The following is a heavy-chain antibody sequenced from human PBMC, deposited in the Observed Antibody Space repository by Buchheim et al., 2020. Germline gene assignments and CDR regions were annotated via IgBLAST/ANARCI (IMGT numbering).Heavy chain of an antibody. V-gene: IGHV1-2*04. CDR1: GYTFTGYY. J-gene: IGHJ5*02. D-gene: IGHD6-13*01. Sequence: QVQLVQSEAEVKKPGASVKVSCKASGYTFTGYYMHWVRQAPGQGLEWMGWINPNSDGTNYAQKFQGWVTMTRDTSISTACMELSRLRSDDTAVYYCARSEYSSSWYWFDPWGQGTL. CDR2: INPNSDGT. CDR3: ARSEYSSSWYWFDP.